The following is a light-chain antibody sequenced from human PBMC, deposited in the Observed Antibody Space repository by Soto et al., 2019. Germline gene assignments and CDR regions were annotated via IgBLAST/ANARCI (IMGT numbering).Light chain of an antibody. CDR3: QQRSKWPQT. CDR1: QSVSSY. CDR2: DAS. Sequence: IVLTQSPAILSLSPGERATLSCRASQSVSSYLAWYQQKPGQAPRLLIYDASNRATGIPARFSGSGSGTDFTLTISSLEPEDFAVYYCQQRSKWPQTFGQGTKVDIK. V-gene: IGKV3-11*01. J-gene: IGKJ1*01.